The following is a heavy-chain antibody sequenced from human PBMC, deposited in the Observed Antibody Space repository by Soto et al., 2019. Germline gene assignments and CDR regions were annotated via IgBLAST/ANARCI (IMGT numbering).Heavy chain of an antibody. CDR3: AASRGCGSSDYSGCHYGRDV. J-gene: IGHJ6*02. CDR2: LSWNGVTI. V-gene: IGHV3-9*01. Sequence: DVQLVESGGGLVQPGRSLRLSCAASGFTFDDYAMHWVRQVPGKGLQWVSGLSWNGVTIGYAASVKGRFTISRDNAKKSLCRQMDGVRPDDTGLYYCAASRGCGSSDYSGCHYGRDVWGLGTTVTVS. CDR1: GFTFDDYA. D-gene: IGHD3-22*01.